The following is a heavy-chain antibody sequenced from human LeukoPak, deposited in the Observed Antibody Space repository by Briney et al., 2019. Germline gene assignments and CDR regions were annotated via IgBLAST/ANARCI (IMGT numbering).Heavy chain of an antibody. D-gene: IGHD5-18*01. V-gene: IGHV4-39*07. J-gene: IGHJ5*02. Sequence: SETLSLTCTVSGGPISSSRYYWDWIRQPPGKGLEWIGEINHSGSTNYNPSLKSRVTISIDTSKNQFSLKLSSVTAADTAVYYCARVDYGTAMVVLWFDPWGQGTLVTVSS. CDR1: GGPISSSRYY. CDR2: INHSGST. CDR3: ARVDYGTAMVVLWFDP.